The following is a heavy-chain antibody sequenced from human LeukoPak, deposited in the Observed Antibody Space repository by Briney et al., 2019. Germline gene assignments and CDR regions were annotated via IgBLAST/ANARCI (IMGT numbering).Heavy chain of an antibody. CDR2: IYTSGNT. CDR3: ARESYDFWSGSTRGYFDL. Sequence: SETLSLTCTVSGGSISSYYWSWIRQPAGKGLEWIGHIYTSGNTNYNPSLKSRITMSVDTSKNQFSLKLSSVTAADTAVYYCARESYDFWSGSTRGYFDLWGRGTLVTVSS. CDR1: GGSISSYY. V-gene: IGHV4-4*07. D-gene: IGHD3-3*01. J-gene: IGHJ2*01.